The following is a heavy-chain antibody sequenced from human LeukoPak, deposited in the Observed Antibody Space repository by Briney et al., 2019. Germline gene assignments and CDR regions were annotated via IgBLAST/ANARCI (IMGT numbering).Heavy chain of an antibody. J-gene: IGHJ5*02. D-gene: IGHD1-1*01. CDR3: ARVPDITARPCDT. CDR1: GGSFSGYY. CDR2: ISHTGLT. Sequence: PSETLSLTCAAYGGSFSGYYWTLIRQTPGKGLEWIGEISHTGLTGSNPSLKSQVTIFADPSKKQFSLRMTSVTAADTGVYYCARVPDITARPCDTWGPGTLVTVSS. V-gene: IGHV4-34*01.